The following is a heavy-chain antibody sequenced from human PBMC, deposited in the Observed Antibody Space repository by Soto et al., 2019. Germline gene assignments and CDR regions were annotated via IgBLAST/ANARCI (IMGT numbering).Heavy chain of an antibody. CDR1: EDTFRNYA. J-gene: IGHJ2*01. Sequence: SGKVSCKASEDTFRNYAISWVRQAPGQGRGWIGGFIPIFGTAKYAQQFHGRVTITADTSANTVYLELSSLRSEDTAVYYCASTKYDSSAYYYWYLGLWGRGTLVTVSS. CDR3: ASTKYDSSAYYYWYLGL. D-gene: IGHD3-22*01. CDR2: FIPIFGTA. V-gene: IGHV1-69*06.